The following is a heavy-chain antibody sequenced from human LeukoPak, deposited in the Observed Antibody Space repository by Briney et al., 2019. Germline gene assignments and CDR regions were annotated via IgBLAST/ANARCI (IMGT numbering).Heavy chain of an antibody. V-gene: IGHV3-15*01. D-gene: IGHD3-10*01. CDR1: GFTFKNAW. Sequence: GGSLRLSCAASGFTFKNAWMSWVRQAPGKGLEWIGRTKNKNNEGTTDYAASVRGRFIISRDDSKDTLYLRMDSLRTEDTAIYYCTTGAGVLLWFGESISDSWGQGTLVTVSS. J-gene: IGHJ4*02. CDR3: TTGAGVLLWFGESISDS. CDR2: TKNKNNEGTT.